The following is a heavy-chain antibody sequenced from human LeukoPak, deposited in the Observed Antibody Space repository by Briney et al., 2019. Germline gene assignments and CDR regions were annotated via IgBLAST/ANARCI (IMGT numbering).Heavy chain of an antibody. CDR2: IYTSGST. V-gene: IGHV4-4*07. CDR3: ARVVAAGTAPDY. Sequence: SETLSLTCTVSGGSISSYYWSWIRQPAGKELEWIGRIYTSGSTNYNPSPKSRVTISVDKSKNQFSLKLSSVTAADTAVYYCARVVAAGTAPDYWGQGTLVTVSS. CDR1: GGSISSYY. D-gene: IGHD6-13*01. J-gene: IGHJ4*02.